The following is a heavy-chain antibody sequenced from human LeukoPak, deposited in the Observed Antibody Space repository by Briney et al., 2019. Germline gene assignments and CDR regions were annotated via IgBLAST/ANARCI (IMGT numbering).Heavy chain of an antibody. V-gene: IGHV1-46*01. Sequence: ASVKVSCKASGYTFTSFHMHWVRQAPGQGLEWMGIIDPSGNSTSYAQKFQGRVTMTRDTSTSTVYMELSSLRYEDTAVYYCAKESGGYFPVDYWGQGTLVTVSS. CDR3: AKESGGYFPVDY. D-gene: IGHD3-22*01. CDR2: IDPSGNST. CDR1: GYTFTSFH. J-gene: IGHJ4*02.